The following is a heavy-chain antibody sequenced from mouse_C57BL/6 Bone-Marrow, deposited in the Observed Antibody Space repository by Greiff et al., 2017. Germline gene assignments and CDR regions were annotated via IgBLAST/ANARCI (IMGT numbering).Heavy chain of an antibody. CDR1: GYTFTSYG. Sequence: QVQLQQSGAELARPGASVKLSCKASGYTFTSYGISWVKQRTGQGLEWIGEIYPRSGNTYYNEQFKGKATLTADKSSSTAYMEIRSLTSDDSAVYFCARQRLRERGYAMDYWGQGTSVTVSS. CDR3: ARQRLRERGYAMDY. CDR2: IYPRSGNT. V-gene: IGHV1-81*01. J-gene: IGHJ4*01. D-gene: IGHD1-1*01.